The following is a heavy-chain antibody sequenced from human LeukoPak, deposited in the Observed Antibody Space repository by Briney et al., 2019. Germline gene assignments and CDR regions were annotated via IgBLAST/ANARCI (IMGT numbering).Heavy chain of an antibody. J-gene: IGHJ4*02. D-gene: IGHD3-22*01. V-gene: IGHV3-23*01. CDR1: GFIFCNNI. Sequence: RGSLRLSCAASGFIFCNNIVNWVRHAPGKGLEWVSVISADGGDIYYADSVNGRFTISRDNSKNTLHLQMDSLRAEDTAVYYCAKDPPHSDRSIYSDNSWGQGTLVTVSS. CDR3: AKDPPHSDRSIYSDNS. CDR2: ISADGGDI.